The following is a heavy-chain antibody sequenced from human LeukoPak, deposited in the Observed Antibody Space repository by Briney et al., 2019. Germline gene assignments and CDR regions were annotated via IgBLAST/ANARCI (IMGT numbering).Heavy chain of an antibody. CDR3: AKVRSGYYSVYMDV. CDR2: ISYDGSNK. D-gene: IGHD3-3*01. Sequence: GWSLRLSCAASGFTFSSYGMQWVRQAPGKGLEWVAVISYDGSNKYYADSVKGRFTISRDNCKNTLYLQMNSLRAEDTAVYYCAKVRSGYYSVYMDVWGKGTTVTVSS. V-gene: IGHV3-30*18. J-gene: IGHJ6*03. CDR1: GFTFSSYG.